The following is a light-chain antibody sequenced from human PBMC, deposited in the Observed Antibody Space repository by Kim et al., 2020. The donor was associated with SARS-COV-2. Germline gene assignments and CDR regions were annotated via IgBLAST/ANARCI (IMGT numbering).Light chain of an antibody. J-gene: IGKJ4*01. Sequence: SAVERATLSCRASQSVSSNLAWYQQKPGQAPRLLIYGASTRATGIPARFSGSGSGTDFTLTINSLQSEDFAVYYCQQYNNWSPLTFGGGTKVDIK. V-gene: IGKV3-15*01. CDR1: QSVSSN. CDR2: GAS. CDR3: QQYNNWSPLT.